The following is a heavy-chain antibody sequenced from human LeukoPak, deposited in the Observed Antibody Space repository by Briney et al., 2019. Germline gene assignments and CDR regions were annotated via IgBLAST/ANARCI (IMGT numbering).Heavy chain of an antibody. Sequence: SETLSLTCTVSGGSISSYYWSWIRQPPGKGLEWIGYIYDSGSTNYNPSLKSRVTISVDTSKNQFSLKLTSVTAADTAVYYCARAGGVSPYDTSAYPAAFDIWGQGTMVTVSS. CDR3: ARAGGVSPYDTSAYPAAFDI. CDR2: IYDSGST. V-gene: IGHV4-59*01. J-gene: IGHJ3*02. D-gene: IGHD3-22*01. CDR1: GGSISSYY.